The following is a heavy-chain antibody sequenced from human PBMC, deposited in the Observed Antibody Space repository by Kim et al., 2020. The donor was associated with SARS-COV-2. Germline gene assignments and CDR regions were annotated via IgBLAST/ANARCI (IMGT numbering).Heavy chain of an antibody. CDR2: IYYSGST. D-gene: IGHD3-3*02. Sequence: SETLSLTCTVSGGSISSSSYYWGWIRQPPGKGLEWIGSIYYSGSTYYNPSLKSRVTISVDTSKNQFSLKLSSVTAADTAVYYCARHPWPPFNYFDYWGQGTLVTVSS. V-gene: IGHV4-39*01. CDR3: ARHPWPPFNYFDY. J-gene: IGHJ4*02. CDR1: GGSISSSSYY.